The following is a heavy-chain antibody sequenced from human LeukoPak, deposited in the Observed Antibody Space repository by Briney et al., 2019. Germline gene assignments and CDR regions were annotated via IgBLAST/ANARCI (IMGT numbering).Heavy chain of an antibody. CDR1: GFTFRCHS. V-gene: IGHV3-21*01. D-gene: IGHD7-27*01. Sequence: GGSLRLSCAASGFTFRCHSMNWVRQAPGKGLERVSSISSSSSYIHYADSVKGRFTISRDNAKNSLYLQMNSLRAEDTAVYYCARDKPGEGDYWGQGTLVTVSS. CDR2: ISSSSSYI. CDR3: ARDKPGEGDY. J-gene: IGHJ4*02.